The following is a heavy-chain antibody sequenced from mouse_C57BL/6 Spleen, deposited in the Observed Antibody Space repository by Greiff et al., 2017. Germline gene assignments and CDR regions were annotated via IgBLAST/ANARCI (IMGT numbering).Heavy chain of an antibody. V-gene: IGHV1-78*01. J-gene: IGHJ2*01. CDR1: GYTFTDHT. CDR2: IYPRDGST. Sequence: VQLQQSDAELVKPGASVKISCKVSGYTFTDHTIHWMKQRPEQGLEWIGYIYPRDGSTKYNEKFKGKAKLTADKSSSKAYMQLKSLTSEDSAVYFCARGEQLRLPPLFDYWGQGTTLTVSS. D-gene: IGHD3-2*02. CDR3: ARGEQLRLPPLFDY.